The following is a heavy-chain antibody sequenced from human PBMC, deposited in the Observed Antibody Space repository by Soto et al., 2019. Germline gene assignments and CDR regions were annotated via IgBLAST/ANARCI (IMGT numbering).Heavy chain of an antibody. CDR2: IIPVFGTT. D-gene: IGHD3-10*01. CDR1: GDSFGSDA. CDR3: AREPFGRFDP. Sequence: GASVKVSCKASGDSFGSDAVSWVRQAPGQGLEWMGAIIPVFGTTNYTQKFQGRVTITADDSTTTAYMELSSLRSDDTAVYYCAREPFGRFDPWGQGTLVTVSS. J-gene: IGHJ5*02. V-gene: IGHV1-69*13.